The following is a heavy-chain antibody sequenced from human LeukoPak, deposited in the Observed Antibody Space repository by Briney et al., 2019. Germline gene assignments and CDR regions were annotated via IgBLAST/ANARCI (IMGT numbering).Heavy chain of an antibody. V-gene: IGHV1-2*02. J-gene: IGHJ3*02. CDR1: GYTFTGYY. CDR3: CPGIAAAGAFDI. Sequence: ASVKVSCKASGYTFTGYYMHWVRQAPGQGLEWMGWINPNSGGTNYAQQFQGRVTMTRDTSISTAYMELSRLRSDDTAVYYCCPGIAAAGAFDIWGQGTMVTVSS. CDR2: INPNSGGT. D-gene: IGHD6-13*01.